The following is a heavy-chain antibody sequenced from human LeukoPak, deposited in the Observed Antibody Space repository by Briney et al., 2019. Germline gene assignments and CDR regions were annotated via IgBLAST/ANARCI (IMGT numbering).Heavy chain of an antibody. Sequence: PSQTLSLTCTVSGGSISSGDYYWSWIRQPPGKGLEWIGYIYYSGSTYYNPSLKSRVTISVDTSKSQFSLKLSSVTAADTAVYYCARADITMVRGVNFLDYWGQGTLVTVSS. CDR1: GGSISSGDYY. CDR2: IYYSGST. V-gene: IGHV4-30-4*01. D-gene: IGHD3-10*01. J-gene: IGHJ4*02. CDR3: ARADITMVRGVNFLDY.